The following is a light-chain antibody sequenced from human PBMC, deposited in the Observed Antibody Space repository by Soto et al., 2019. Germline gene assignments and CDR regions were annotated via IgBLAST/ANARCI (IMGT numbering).Light chain of an antibody. CDR1: QSVSSN. Sequence: EIVLTQSPATLSVSPGERATLSCRASQSVSSNLAWYQQKPGQAPRLLIYDASTRATGIPARFSGSGSGTDFTLTISSLQPADFAVYYCQQRSNWPSTFGQGTRLEIK. J-gene: IGKJ5*01. V-gene: IGKV3-11*01. CDR3: QQRSNWPST. CDR2: DAS.